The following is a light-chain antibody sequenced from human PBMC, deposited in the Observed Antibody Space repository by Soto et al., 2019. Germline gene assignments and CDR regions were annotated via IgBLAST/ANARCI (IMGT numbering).Light chain of an antibody. CDR1: QSLQYSDGNTY. J-gene: IGKJ2*01. CDR2: LVS. V-gene: IGKV2-30*01. CDR3: IQSVYCPPYT. Sequence: DVVLTQSPLSLPVTLGQPASISCRSSQSLQYSDGNTYLHWFQQRPGQSPRRLIYLVSNRDSGVPDPFSGSGSCTDFTLRISRVEAEDVGVYYCIQSVYCPPYTFGQGTKLEIK.